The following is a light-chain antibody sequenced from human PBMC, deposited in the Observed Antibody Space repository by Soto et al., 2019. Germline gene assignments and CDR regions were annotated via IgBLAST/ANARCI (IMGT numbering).Light chain of an antibody. J-gene: IGKJ4*01. CDR1: QSVSSN. V-gene: IGKV3-15*01. Sequence: VITQSSATLSVSPGERATLSCSSSQSVSSNLAWYQQKPGQAPRLLIYGASTRATGIPARFSGSGSGTDFTLTISSLEPEDFAVYYCQQRSNWPPLTFGGGTKVDIK. CDR2: GAS. CDR3: QQRSNWPPLT.